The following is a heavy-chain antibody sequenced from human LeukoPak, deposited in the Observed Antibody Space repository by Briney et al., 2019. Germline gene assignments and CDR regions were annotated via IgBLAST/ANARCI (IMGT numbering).Heavy chain of an antibody. Sequence: GGSLRLSCAASGFTFSSYAMSWVRQAPGKGLEWVSAITGTGGSTYYADSVKGRFTISRDNSKNTLYLQMNSLRAEDTAVYYCATRGYCSGTSCYAPQPWGQGTLAIVSS. CDR2: ITGTGGST. CDR3: ATRGYCSGTSCYAPQP. D-gene: IGHD2-2*01. CDR1: GFTFSSYA. J-gene: IGHJ5*02. V-gene: IGHV3-23*01.